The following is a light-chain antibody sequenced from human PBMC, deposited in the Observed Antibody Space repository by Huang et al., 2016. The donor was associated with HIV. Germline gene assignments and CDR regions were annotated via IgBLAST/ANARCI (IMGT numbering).Light chain of an antibody. CDR1: PTIKNTH. Sequence: EIVLTQSPATLSLSPGDGATLSCGASPTIKNTHLAWYQPKPGLAPRLLIFDTTTRSTGIPDRFSASGSGSNFTLTIGRLEPEDFAVYYCHQYGTSPLTFGGGSQVEIK. CDR2: DTT. CDR3: HQYGTSPLT. J-gene: IGKJ4*01. V-gene: IGKV3D-20*01.